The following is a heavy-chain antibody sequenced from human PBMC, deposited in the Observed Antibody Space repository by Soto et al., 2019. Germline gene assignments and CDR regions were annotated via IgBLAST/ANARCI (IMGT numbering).Heavy chain of an antibody. CDR3: ARGVQSLDDAFDI. J-gene: IGHJ3*02. CDR2: IYYSGST. D-gene: IGHD6-19*01. Sequence: QVQLQESGPGLVKPSETLSLTCTVSGGSISSYYWGWIRQPPGKGLEWIGYIYYSGSTNYNPSLKSRVTISVDTSKNQFSLKLSSVTAADTAVYYCARGVQSLDDAFDIWGQGTIVTVSS. CDR1: GGSISSYY. V-gene: IGHV4-59*08.